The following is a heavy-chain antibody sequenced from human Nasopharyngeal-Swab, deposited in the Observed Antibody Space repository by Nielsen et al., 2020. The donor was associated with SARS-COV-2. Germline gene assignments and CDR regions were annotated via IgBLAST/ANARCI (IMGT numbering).Heavy chain of an antibody. D-gene: IGHD3-16*01. Sequence: GGSLRLSCAASGFTFSSYEMNWVRQAPGQGLEWVSYISSSGSTIYYADSVKGRFTISRDNAKNSLYLQMNSLRAEDTAVYYCARENYDYVWGTSGGMDVWGQGTTVTVSS. CDR2: ISSSGSTI. V-gene: IGHV3-48*03. CDR3: ARENYDYVWGTSGGMDV. CDR1: GFTFSSYE. J-gene: IGHJ6*02.